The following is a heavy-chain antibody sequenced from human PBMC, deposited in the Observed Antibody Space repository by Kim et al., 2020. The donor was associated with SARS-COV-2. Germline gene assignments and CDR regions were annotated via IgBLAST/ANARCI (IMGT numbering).Heavy chain of an antibody. CDR2: IRSKPKSYAT. V-gene: IGHV3-73*01. J-gene: IGHJ4*02. CDR3: ATSIDYFFNH. D-gene: IGHD3-9*01. CDR1: GFIFSGST. Sequence: GGSLRLSCAASGFIFSGSTIHWVRQASGKGLEWVVRIRSKPKSYATEYTVSVKGRFTVSRDDSKNTAYLQMNGLKTEDPAVDYCATSIDYFFNHWGQGIL.